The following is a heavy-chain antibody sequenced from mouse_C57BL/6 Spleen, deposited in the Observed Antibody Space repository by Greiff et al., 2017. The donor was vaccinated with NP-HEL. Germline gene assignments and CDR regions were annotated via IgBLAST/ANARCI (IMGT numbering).Heavy chain of an antibody. D-gene: IGHD2-1*01. CDR1: GFTFSDYG. CDR2: ISSGSSTI. V-gene: IGHV5-17*01. CDR3: ARPGLLWSLFDY. J-gene: IGHJ2*01. Sequence: EVKLMESGGGLVKPGGSLKLSCAASGFTFSDYGMHWVRQAPEKGLEWVAYISSGSSTIYYADTVKGRFTISRDNAKNTLFLQMTSLRSEDTAMYYCARPGLLWSLFDYWGQGTTLTVSS.